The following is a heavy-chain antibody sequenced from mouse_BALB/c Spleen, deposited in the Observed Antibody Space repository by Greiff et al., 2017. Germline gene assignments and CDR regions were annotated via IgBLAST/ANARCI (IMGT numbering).Heavy chain of an antibody. CDR1: GFSFTGYG. CDR3: ARDEYYGSKRAWFAY. V-gene: IGHV2-6-7*01. Sequence: VKLVESGPGLVAPSQSLSITCTVSGFSFTGYGVNWVRQPPGKGLEWLGMIWGDGSTDYNSALKSRLSISKDNSKSQVFLKMNSLQTDDTARYYCARDEYYGSKRAWFAYWGQGTLVTVSA. J-gene: IGHJ3*01. D-gene: IGHD1-1*01. CDR2: IWGDGST.